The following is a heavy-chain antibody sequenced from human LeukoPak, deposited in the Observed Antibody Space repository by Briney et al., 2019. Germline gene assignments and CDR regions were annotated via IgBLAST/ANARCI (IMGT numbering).Heavy chain of an antibody. CDR2: IIPIFGTA. CDR1: GGTFSSYA. Sequence: SVKVSCKASGGTFSSYAISWVRQAPGQGLEWMGGIIPIFGTANYAQKFQGRVTMTTDTSTSTAYMELRSLRSDDTAVYYCARKGGYSRYWFDPWGQGTLVTVSS. D-gene: IGHD2-15*01. J-gene: IGHJ5*02. V-gene: IGHV1-69*05. CDR3: ARKGGYSRYWFDP.